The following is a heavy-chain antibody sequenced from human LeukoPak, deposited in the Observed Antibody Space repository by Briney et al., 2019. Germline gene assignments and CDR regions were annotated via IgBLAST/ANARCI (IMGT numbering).Heavy chain of an antibody. CDR2: ITVTGDTA. D-gene: IGHD6-19*01. J-gene: IGHJ4*02. CDR3: AGDRNSDWYSPLDY. CDR1: GFTFIKCA. Sequence: GGSLRLSCVGSGFTFIKCAISWVRQAPGKGLEWVAIITVTGDTAYYADSVKGRFTISRDNSRNTVYMQMDSLRAEDTAIYYCAGDRNSDWYSPLDYWGQGTQVTVS. V-gene: IGHV3-23*01.